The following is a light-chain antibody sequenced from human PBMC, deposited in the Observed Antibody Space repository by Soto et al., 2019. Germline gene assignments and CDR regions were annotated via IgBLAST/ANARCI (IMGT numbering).Light chain of an antibody. CDR3: AAWDDSLNGVV. V-gene: IGLV1-44*01. CDR2: SNN. CDR1: SSNIGINT. J-gene: IGLJ2*01. Sequence: QSVLTQPPSASGTPGQRVTISCSGSSSNIGINTVNWYQQLPGTAPTLLIYSNNQRPSGVPDRFSVSKSGTSASLAISGLQSEYEADYYCAAWDDSLNGVVFGGGTKLTVL.